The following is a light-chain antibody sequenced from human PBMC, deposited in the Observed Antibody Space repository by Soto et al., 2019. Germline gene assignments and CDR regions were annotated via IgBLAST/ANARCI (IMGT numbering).Light chain of an antibody. CDR3: QQYSSTPHT. CDR2: GTG. V-gene: IGKV3-20*01. Sequence: EIVLTQSPRTLSLSPGQRATLSCRASQSVSRSYLAWYQHKRGQAPRLLMFGTGSRATGIPDRFSGTGSGTDFTLIINRLEPEDFAVYYCQQYSSTPHTFGQGTKVDIK. J-gene: IGKJ2*01. CDR1: QSVSRSY.